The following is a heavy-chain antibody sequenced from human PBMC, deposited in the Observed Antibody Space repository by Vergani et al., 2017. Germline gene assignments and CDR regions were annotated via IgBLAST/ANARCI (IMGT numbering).Heavy chain of an antibody. V-gene: IGHV1-69*02. J-gene: IGHJ5*02. CDR3: ARAASKVVVPAARDNWFDP. CDR1: GGTFSSYT. D-gene: IGHD2-2*01. CDR2: IIPILGIA. Sequence: QVQLVQSGAEVKKPGSSVKVSCKASGGTFSSYTISWVRQAPGQGLEWMGRIIPILGIANSAQKFQGRVTITADKSTSTAYMELSSLRSEDTAVYYCARAASKVVVPAARDNWFDPCGRGTLFTV.